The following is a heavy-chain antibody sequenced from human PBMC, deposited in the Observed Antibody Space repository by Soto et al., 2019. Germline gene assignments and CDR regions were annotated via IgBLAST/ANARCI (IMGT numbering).Heavy chain of an antibody. J-gene: IGHJ6*02. CDR1: GGSFSGYY. V-gene: IGHV4-34*01. D-gene: IGHD3-3*01. Sequence: PSATLSITCAVYGGSFSGYYWSWIRQPPGKGLEWIGEINHSGSTNYNPSLKSRVTISVDTSKNQFSLKLSSVTAADTAVYYCARVRFLEWLPPLMDVWGQGTTVTVS. CDR3: ARVRFLEWLPPLMDV. CDR2: INHSGST.